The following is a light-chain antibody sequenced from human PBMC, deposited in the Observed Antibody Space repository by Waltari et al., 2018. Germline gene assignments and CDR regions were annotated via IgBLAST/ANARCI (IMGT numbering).Light chain of an antibody. CDR3: MQALQTPWT. CDR1: QSLLHTNAYHY. Sequence: DIVMTQSSLSLPVTPGEPASISCRASQSLLHTNAYHYLDWYLQKPGQSPQLLIYLGSNRASGVPDRFSGSGSGTDFTLKISRVEAEDVGVYYCMQALQTPWTFGQGTKVEIK. CDR2: LGS. V-gene: IGKV2-28*01. J-gene: IGKJ1*01.